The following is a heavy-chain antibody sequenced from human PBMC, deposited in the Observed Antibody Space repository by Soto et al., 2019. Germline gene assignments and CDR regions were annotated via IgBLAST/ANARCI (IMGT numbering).Heavy chain of an antibody. CDR1: GFSFSADGVG. D-gene: IGHD2-2*01. CDR2: IYWDDDT. J-gene: IGHJ3*01. CDR3: AHAYGVTSWPNDAFDV. Sequence: QITLKESGPTLVKPTQTLTLTCIFSGFSFSADGVGVGWIRQPPGKALEWLALIYWDDDTRYSPSLQSRLTITKDTSKNQVVLTMTNMDPVDTATYYCAHAYGVTSWPNDAFDVWGQGTVVTVSS. V-gene: IGHV2-5*02.